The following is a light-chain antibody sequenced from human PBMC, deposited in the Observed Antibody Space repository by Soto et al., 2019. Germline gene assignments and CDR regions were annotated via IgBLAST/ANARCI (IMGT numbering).Light chain of an antibody. CDR2: AAS. Sequence: IQLTQSPSSLSASVGDRVTITCRASQGISSYLAWYQQKPGKAPNLLIYAASTLQSGVPSRFSGSGSGTDFTLTISNLQPEDFATYYCQQLKSSPRTFGQGTKVDIK. J-gene: IGKJ1*01. CDR1: QGISSY. CDR3: QQLKSSPRT. V-gene: IGKV1-9*01.